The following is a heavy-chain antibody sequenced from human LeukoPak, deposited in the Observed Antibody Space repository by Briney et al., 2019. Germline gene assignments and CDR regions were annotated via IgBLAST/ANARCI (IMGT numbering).Heavy chain of an antibody. V-gene: IGHV4-39*07. CDR1: GGSISSSSYY. D-gene: IGHD1-1*01. CDR2: IYYSGST. CDR3: ARLGIPRDY. J-gene: IGHJ4*02. Sequence: ASETLSLTCTVSGGSISSSSYYWGWIRQPPGKGLEWIGSIYYSGSTYYNPSLKSRVTISVDTSKNQFSLKLSSVTAADTAVYYCARLGIPRDYWGQGTLVTVSS.